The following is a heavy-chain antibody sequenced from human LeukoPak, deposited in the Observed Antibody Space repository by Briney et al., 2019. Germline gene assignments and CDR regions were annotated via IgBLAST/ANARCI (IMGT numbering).Heavy chain of an antibody. Sequence: SETLSLTCTVSGESFSSYYWSWIRQPPGKGLEWIGHIYNRGNTHYNPSLKSRVTISVDTSKNQFSLTLNSVTAADTAVFYCARRPHNWGFDYWGQGTLVTVSS. CDR2: IYNRGNT. CDR1: GESFSSYY. V-gene: IGHV4-59*08. D-gene: IGHD7-27*01. CDR3: ARRPHNWGFDY. J-gene: IGHJ4*02.